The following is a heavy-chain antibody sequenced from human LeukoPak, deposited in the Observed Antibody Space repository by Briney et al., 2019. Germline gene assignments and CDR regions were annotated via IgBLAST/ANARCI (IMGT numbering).Heavy chain of an antibody. CDR2: TYYGGST. V-gene: IGHV4-39*07. D-gene: IGHD6-19*01. CDR1: GGSISSNTYY. Sequence: SETLSLTCTVSGGSISSNTYYWGWIRQPPGKGLEWIGTTYYGGSTYYNPSLQSRVTISVDTSKNQFSLKLSSVTAADTAVYYCARGLGSGWQTWGQGTLVTVSS. CDR3: ARGLGSGWQT. J-gene: IGHJ4*02.